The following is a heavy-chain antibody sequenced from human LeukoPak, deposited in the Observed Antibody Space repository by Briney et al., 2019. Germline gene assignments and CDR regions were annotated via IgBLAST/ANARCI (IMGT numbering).Heavy chain of an antibody. CDR2: IIPIFGTA. CDR1: GGTFSSYA. CDR3: ARAGYCGGDCYTFDY. D-gene: IGHD2-21*01. Sequence: ASVKVSCKASGGTFSSYASSWVRQAPGRGLEWMGGIIPIFGTANYAQKFQGRVTITADESTSTAYMELSSLRSEDTAVYYCARAGYCGGDCYTFDYWGQGTLVTVSS. J-gene: IGHJ4*02. V-gene: IGHV1-69*13.